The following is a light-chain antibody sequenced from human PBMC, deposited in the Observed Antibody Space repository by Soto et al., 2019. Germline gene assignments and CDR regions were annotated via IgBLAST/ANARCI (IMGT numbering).Light chain of an antibody. Sequence: LLTQSPATLSLSPGERATLSCRASQSVDIYLDWYQQRPGQPPRLLIYDASNRATGIPARFSGSGSGTDFTLTLSSLEPEDFAVYYCQQRRHWPPLPCGGGTRVEIK. CDR3: QQRRHWPPLP. CDR2: DAS. CDR1: QSVDIY. J-gene: IGKJ4*01. V-gene: IGKV3-11*01.